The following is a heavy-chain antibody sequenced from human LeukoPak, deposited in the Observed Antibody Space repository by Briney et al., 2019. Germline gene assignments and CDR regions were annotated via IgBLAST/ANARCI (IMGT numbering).Heavy chain of an antibody. Sequence: GGSLRLPCSTSGFTFGDYAMSWVRQAPGKGLEWVGFIQAKAYGGATKYAASVNGRFSISRDDSQSIANLQMNDLKTEDTAVYYCTRAPHPRCSSSGCYLDYWGQGTLVTVSS. CDR3: TRAPHPRCSSSGCYLDY. J-gene: IGHJ4*02. V-gene: IGHV3-49*04. CDR1: GFTFGDYA. D-gene: IGHD2-2*01. CDR2: IQAKAYGGAT.